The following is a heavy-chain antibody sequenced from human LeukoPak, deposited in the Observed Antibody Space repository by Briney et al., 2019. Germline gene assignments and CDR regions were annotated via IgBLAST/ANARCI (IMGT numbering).Heavy chain of an antibody. CDR3: TREGLDY. CDR1: GYTFTNYD. CDR2: MNPNSGNT. J-gene: IGHJ4*02. Sequence: ASVKVSCKASGYTFTNYDINWVRQATGQGLEWMGYMNPNSGNTGYAQKFQDRVTITSDTSISTAYMELSSLRSDDTAVYYCTREGLDYWGQGTLVTVSS. V-gene: IGHV1-8*03.